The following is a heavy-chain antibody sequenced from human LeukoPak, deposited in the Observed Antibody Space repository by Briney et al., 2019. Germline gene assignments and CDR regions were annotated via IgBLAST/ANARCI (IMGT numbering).Heavy chain of an antibody. V-gene: IGHV3-33*01. CDR3: ARERYDYVWGSYREEAFDI. CDR2: IWYDGSNK. D-gene: IGHD3-16*02. J-gene: IGHJ3*02. Sequence: PGGSLRLSCAASGFTFSSYGMHWVRQAPGKGLEWVAVIWYDGSNKYYADSVKGRFTISRDNSKNTLYLQMNSLRAEDTAVYYCARERYDYVWGSYREEAFDIWGQGTMVTVSS. CDR1: GFTFSSYG.